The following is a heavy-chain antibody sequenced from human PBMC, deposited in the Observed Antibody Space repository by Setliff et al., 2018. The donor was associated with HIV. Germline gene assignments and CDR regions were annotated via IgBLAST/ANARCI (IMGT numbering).Heavy chain of an antibody. CDR3: ARKGNVGGWFDP. CDR1: GGSISGYH. V-gene: IGHV4-59*08. CDR2: IYYSGST. Sequence: ETLSLTCTVSGGSISGYHWSWIRQPPGKGLEWIAYIYYSGSTNYNPSLKSRVTISVDTSKNQFSLKLTSVTAADTAVYYCARKGNVGGWFDPWGQGTLVTVSS. D-gene: IGHD3-16*01. J-gene: IGHJ5*02.